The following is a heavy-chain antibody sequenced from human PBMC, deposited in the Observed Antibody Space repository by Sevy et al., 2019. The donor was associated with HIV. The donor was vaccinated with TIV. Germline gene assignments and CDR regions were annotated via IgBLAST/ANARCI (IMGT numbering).Heavy chain of an antibody. CDR1: GFNFNNYW. CDR2: LSFGCGVI. V-gene: IGHV3-23*01. J-gene: IGHJ4*02. CDR3: AREGCTKPHDY. D-gene: IGHD2-8*01. Sequence: GGSLRLSCVASGFNFNNYWMSWVRQAPGKGLEWVSTLSFGCGVINYADSVQGRFTISRDNSKKTVYLQMNSLRAEDTAVYYCAREGCTKPHDYWGQGTMVTVSS.